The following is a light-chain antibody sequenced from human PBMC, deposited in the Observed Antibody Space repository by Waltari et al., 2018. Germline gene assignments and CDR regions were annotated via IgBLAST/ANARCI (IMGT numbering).Light chain of an antibody. J-gene: IGKJ5*01. CDR3: QQSSSTPQST. V-gene: IGKV1-39*01. CDR1: QNIGKS. Sequence: DIQMTQSPSSLSASIGDRVTITCRASQNIGKSLNWYQHKPGKAPKLLIYAASSLLSGVPSRFSGSRSGTDFTFTISSLQPEDFATYYCQQSSSTPQSTFGQGTRLEIK. CDR2: AAS.